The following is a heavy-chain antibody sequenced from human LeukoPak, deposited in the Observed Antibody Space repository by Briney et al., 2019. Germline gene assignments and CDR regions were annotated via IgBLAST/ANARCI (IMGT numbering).Heavy chain of an antibody. Sequence: GGSLRLSCAASGFTFSSYSMNWVRQAPGKGLEWVSYISSSSSTIYYADSVKGRFTISRDNAKNSLYLQMNSLRAEDTAVYYCASVQIEAYCGGDCFPPPFDYWGQGTLVTVSS. V-gene: IGHV3-48*01. CDR3: ASVQIEAYCGGDCFPPPFDY. CDR2: ISSSSSTI. CDR1: GFTFSSYS. D-gene: IGHD2-21*02. J-gene: IGHJ4*02.